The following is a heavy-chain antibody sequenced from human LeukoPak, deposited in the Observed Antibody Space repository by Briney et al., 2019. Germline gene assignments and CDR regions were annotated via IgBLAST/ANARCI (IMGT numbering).Heavy chain of an antibody. V-gene: IGHV1-69*13. Sequence: SVKFSCKASGGTFSSYAISWVRQAPGQGLAWMGGIIPIFGTANYAQKFQGRVTITADESTSTAYMELSSLRSEDTAVYYCARSPAYYYGSGPGSLDYYYYYMDVWGKGTTVTVSS. CDR2: IIPIFGTA. CDR1: GGTFSSYA. D-gene: IGHD3-10*01. CDR3: ARSPAYYYGSGPGSLDYYYYYMDV. J-gene: IGHJ6*03.